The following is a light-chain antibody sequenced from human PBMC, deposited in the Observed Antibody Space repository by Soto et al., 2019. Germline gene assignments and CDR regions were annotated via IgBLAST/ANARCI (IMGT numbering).Light chain of an antibody. J-gene: IGKJ5*01. CDR2: LGS. CDR3: MQALQTPLIT. Sequence: DIVMTQSPLSLPVTPGEPSSISCRSSQRLLHSNGYNYLDWYLQKPGQSPQLLIYLGSNRASGVPDGFSGSGSGTDFTLKIGRVEAEDVGVYYCMQALQTPLITFGQGTRLEIK. V-gene: IGKV2-28*01. CDR1: QRLLHSNGYNY.